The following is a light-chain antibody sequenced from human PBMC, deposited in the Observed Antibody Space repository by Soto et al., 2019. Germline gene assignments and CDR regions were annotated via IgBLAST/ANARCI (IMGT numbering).Light chain of an antibody. CDR2: GAS. CDR1: QSVSSSY. J-gene: IGKJ1*01. CDR3: QQYGSSPRT. V-gene: IGKV3-20*01. Sequence: EIVLTQSPGTLSLSPGERTTLSCRASQSVSSSYLAWYQQKPGQAPRLLIYGASNRAIGIQDRFSGSGSGTDFTLTISRMEPEDFAVYYCQQYGSSPRTFGQGTKVDIK.